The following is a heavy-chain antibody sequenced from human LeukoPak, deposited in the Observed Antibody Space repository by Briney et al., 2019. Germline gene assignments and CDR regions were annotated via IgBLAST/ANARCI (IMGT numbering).Heavy chain of an antibody. CDR1: GFTFSSYA. CDR3: VKDGFAYNWNQYYLDY. V-gene: IGHV3-23*01. J-gene: IGHJ4*02. CDR2: MSGSGGTT. D-gene: IGHD1-20*01. Sequence: GGSLRLSCAASGFTFSSYAMNWVRQAPGRGLEWVSAMSGSGGTTYYADSLKGRFTISRDNSKNTLYLQMNSLRAEDTAVYYCVKDGFAYNWNQYYLDYWGQGTLVTVSS.